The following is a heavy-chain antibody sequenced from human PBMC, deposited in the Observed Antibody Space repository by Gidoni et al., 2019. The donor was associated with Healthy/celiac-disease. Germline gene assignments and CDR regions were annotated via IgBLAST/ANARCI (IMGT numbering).Heavy chain of an antibody. V-gene: IGHV3-30*18. CDR2: ISYDGSNK. D-gene: IGHD3-16*01. CDR3: AESHRGYYGMDV. Sequence: QVQLVESGGGVVQPGRSLRLSCAASGFTFSSYGMHWVRQAPGKGLEWVAVISYDGSNKYYAESVKGRFTISRDNSKNTLYLQMNSLRAEDTAVYYCAESHRGYYGMDVWGQGTTVTVSS. J-gene: IGHJ6*02. CDR1: GFTFSSYG.